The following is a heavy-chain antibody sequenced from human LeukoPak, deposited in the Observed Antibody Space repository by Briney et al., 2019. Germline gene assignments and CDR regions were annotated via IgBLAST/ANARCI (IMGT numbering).Heavy chain of an antibody. V-gene: IGHV4-39*07. J-gene: IGHJ4*02. D-gene: IGHD3-22*01. CDR2: IYYSGST. CDR3: ASRQPESALYYYDSSGQLDY. CDR1: GGSISSSSYY. Sequence: SETLFLTCTVSGGSISSSSYYWGWIRQPPGKGLEWIGSIYYSGSTYYNPSLKSLVTISVDTSKNQFSLKLSSVTAADTAVYYCASRQPESALYYYDSSGQLDYWGQGTLVTVSS.